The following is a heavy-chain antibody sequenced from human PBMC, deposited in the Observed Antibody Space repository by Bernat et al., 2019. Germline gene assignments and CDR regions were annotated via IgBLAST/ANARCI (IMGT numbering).Heavy chain of an antibody. V-gene: IGHV4-31*03. J-gene: IGHJ6*02. D-gene: IGHD4-23*01. CDR3: ARDGAVVTPYYYYGMDV. Sequence: QVQLQESGPGLVKPSQTLSLTCTVSGGSISSGGYYWSWIRQHPGKGLEWIGYIYYSGSTYYNPSLKSRVTISVDTSKNQFSLKLSSVTAADTAVYYCARDGAVVTPYYYYGMDVWGQGTTVTVSS. CDR2: IYYSGST. CDR1: GGSISSGGYY.